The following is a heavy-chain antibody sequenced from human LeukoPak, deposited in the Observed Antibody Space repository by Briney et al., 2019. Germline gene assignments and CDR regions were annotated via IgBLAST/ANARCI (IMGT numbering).Heavy chain of an antibody. CDR1: GGSISRYY. V-gene: IGHV4-59*01. J-gene: IGHJ4*02. D-gene: IGHD4-17*01. CDR3: ASLTTVTTFDY. CDR2: IYYSGST. Sequence: GSLRLSCTVSGGSISRYYWSWIRQPPGKGLEWIGYIYYSGSTNYNPSLKSRVTISVDTSKNQFSLKLSSVTAADTAVYYCASLTTVTTFDYWGQGTLVTVSS.